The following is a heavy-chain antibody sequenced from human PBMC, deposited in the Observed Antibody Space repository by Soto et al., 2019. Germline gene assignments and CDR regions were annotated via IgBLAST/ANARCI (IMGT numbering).Heavy chain of an antibody. D-gene: IGHD5-12*01. Sequence: PXETLSLTCTVAGGTMSSYYLSWIRQPPGKGLDWIGYIYDSGSTKYNPSLKRGGTISVDTSKNQISLKLSSVTAADTAVYNCERETPPRGWLQSGWFDHWGQGTLVTVSS. J-gene: IGHJ5*02. CDR2: IYDSGST. CDR1: GGTMSSYY. CDR3: ERETPPRGWLQSGWFDH. V-gene: IGHV4-59*01.